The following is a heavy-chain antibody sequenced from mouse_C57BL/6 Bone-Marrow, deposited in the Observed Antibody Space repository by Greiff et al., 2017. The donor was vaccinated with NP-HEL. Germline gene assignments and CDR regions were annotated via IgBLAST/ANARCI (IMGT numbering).Heavy chain of an antibody. CDR1: GYSITSGYY. D-gene: IGHD1-1*01. Sequence: LQESGPGLVKPSQSLSLTCSVTGYSITSGYYWNWIRQFPGNKLEWMGYISYDGSNNYNPSLKNRISITRDTSKNQFFLKLNSVTTEDTATYYCARAVYYGSSYVNWGQGTTLTVSS. CDR3: ARAVYYGSSYVN. J-gene: IGHJ2*01. CDR2: ISYDGSN. V-gene: IGHV3-6*01.